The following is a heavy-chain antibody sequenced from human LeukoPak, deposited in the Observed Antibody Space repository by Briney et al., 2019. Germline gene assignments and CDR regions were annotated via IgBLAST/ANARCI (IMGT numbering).Heavy chain of an antibody. CDR2: INPSGGST. D-gene: IGHD3-10*01. CDR3: ARSYKGFGELVDY. Sequence: GASVKVSCKTSGYTFTGYYMHWVRQARGQGLEWMGIINPSGGSTSYAQKFQGRVTMTRDTSTSTVYMELSSLRSEDTAVYYCARSYKGFGELVDYWGQGTLVTVSS. CDR1: GYTFTGYY. V-gene: IGHV1-46*01. J-gene: IGHJ4*02.